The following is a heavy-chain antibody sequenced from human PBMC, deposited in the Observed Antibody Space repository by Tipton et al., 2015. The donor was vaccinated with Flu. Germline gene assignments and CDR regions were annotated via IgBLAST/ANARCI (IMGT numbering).Heavy chain of an antibody. D-gene: IGHD2-2*01. Sequence: APGKGLEWVANINQGGSEKNYVDSVKGRFTISRDNAKNSLHLQMNSLRAEDTAVYYCARTRGGYCTSSSCYADYFDYWGQGTLVTVSS. CDR3: ARTRGGYCTSSSCYADYFDY. J-gene: IGHJ4*02. V-gene: IGHV3-7*01. CDR2: INQGGSEK.